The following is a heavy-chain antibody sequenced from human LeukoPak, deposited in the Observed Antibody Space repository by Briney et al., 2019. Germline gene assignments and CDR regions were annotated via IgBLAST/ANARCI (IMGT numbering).Heavy chain of an antibody. CDR1: GGSFSGYY. CDR3: ARAQMATIALDY. V-gene: IGHV4-34*01. Sequence: SETLSLTCAVYGGSFSGYYWSWIRQPPGKGLEWIGEINHSGSTNYNPSLKSRVTISVDRSKNQFSLKLSSVTAADTAVYYCARAQMATIALDYWGQGTLVTVSS. CDR2: INHSGST. J-gene: IGHJ4*02. D-gene: IGHD5-24*01.